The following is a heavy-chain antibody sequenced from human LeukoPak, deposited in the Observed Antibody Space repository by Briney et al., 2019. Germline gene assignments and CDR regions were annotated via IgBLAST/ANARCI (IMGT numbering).Heavy chain of an antibody. CDR3: ARGPGYFQY. CDR2: TYYRSRWYS. D-gene: IGHD2-8*02. Sequence: SQTLSLTCAISGDSVSSDSAAWHWVRLPPSRGLEWLGRTYYRSRWYSHYSVSVKSRITINPDTSRNQFSLQLNSVTPEDTAVYYCARGPGYFQYWGQGTLVTVSS. J-gene: IGHJ1*01. CDR1: GDSVSSDSAA. V-gene: IGHV6-1*01.